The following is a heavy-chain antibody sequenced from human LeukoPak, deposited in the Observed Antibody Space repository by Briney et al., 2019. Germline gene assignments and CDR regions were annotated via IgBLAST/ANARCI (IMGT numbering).Heavy chain of an antibody. J-gene: IGHJ5*02. D-gene: IGHD3-10*01. CDR3: VRDSFGRNWFDP. Sequence: GGSLRLSCAASGFTFRNYWIHWVRQAPGKGLVWVSRISDDGSGTTYADSVKGRFTTSRDNAKNTLYLQMTGLRAEDTAVYYCVRDSFGRNWFDPWGQGTLVTVSS. CDR2: ISDDGSGT. V-gene: IGHV3-74*01. CDR1: GFTFRNYW.